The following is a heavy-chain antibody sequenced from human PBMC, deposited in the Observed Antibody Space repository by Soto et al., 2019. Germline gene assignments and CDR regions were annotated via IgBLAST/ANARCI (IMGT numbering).Heavy chain of an antibody. CDR3: ARDKCSGGSCYSAL. D-gene: IGHD2-15*01. CDR2: ISAYNGNT. Sequence: ASVKGACKASGYTFTSYGISWVRQAPGQGLEWMGWISAYNGNTNYAQKLQGRVTMTTDTSTSTAYMELRSLRSDDTAVYYCARDKCSGGSCYSALWGQGTLVTVSS. CDR1: GYTFTSYG. J-gene: IGHJ4*02. V-gene: IGHV1-18*01.